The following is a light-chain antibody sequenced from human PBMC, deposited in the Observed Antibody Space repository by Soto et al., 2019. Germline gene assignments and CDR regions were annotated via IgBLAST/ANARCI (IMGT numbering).Light chain of an antibody. CDR3: QQFGSSPPIFT. J-gene: IGKJ3*01. CDR2: GAS. V-gene: IGKV3-20*01. CDR1: QSVSSSY. Sequence: EIVLTQSPGTLSLSPGERATLSCRASQSVSSSYLAWYQQKPGQAPRLLIYGASSRATGIPDRFSGSGSGTDLTLTISRLEPEDFAVYYCQQFGSSPPIFTCGPGTKVDIK.